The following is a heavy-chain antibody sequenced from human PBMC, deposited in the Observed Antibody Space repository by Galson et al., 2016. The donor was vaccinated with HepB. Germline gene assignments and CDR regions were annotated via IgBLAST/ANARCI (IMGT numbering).Heavy chain of an antibody. CDR1: GFTFSSYA. CDR3: ARIRRSDWYLHAALGWFDP. J-gene: IGHJ5*02. D-gene: IGHD6-19*01. Sequence: SLRLSCAASGFTFSSYAMSWVRQAPGKGLEWVPGISSSGDSTYYADSVKGRFTISRDNSKNTLYLQMNSLRAEDTAVYYCARIRRSDWYLHAALGWFDPWGQGTLVTVSS. V-gene: IGHV3-23*01. CDR2: ISSSGDST.